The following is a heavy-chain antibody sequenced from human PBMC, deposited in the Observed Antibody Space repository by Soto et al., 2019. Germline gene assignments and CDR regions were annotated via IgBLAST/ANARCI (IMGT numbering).Heavy chain of an antibody. CDR2: ITSGSRSI. J-gene: IGHJ6*02. CDR3: ARDREVDV. Sequence: GGSLRLSGTASGFTFSSYSMNWVRQAPGKGLEWVSSITSGSRSIYDADSVKGRFTISRDNAKNSLYLQMNNLRAEDTAVYYCARDREVDVWGQGTTVTVSS. CDR1: GFTFSSYS. V-gene: IGHV3-21*01.